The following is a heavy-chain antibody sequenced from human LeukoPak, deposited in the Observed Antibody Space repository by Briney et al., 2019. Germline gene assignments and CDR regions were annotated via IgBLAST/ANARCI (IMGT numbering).Heavy chain of an antibody. CDR1: GYSISSGYY. V-gene: IGHV4-38-2*02. J-gene: IGHJ4*02. CDR2: IYHSGST. Sequence: SETLSLTCTVSGYSISSGYYWGWIRQPPGKGLEWIGSIYHSGSTYYNPSLKSRVTISVDTSKNHFSLNLSSVTAADTAVYYCARSLQPYSNYGEYYFDYWGQGTLVTVSS. D-gene: IGHD4-11*01. CDR3: ARSLQPYSNYGEYYFDY.